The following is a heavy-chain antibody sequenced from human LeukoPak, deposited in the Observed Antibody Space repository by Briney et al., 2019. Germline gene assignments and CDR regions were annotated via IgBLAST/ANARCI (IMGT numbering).Heavy chain of an antibody. CDR2: INHSGST. Sequence: SETLSLTCAVYGGSFSGYYWSWIRQPPGKGLEWIGEINHSGSTNYNPSLKSRVTISVDTSKNQFSLKLSSVTAADTAVYYCARPLMGIFAFDTWGQGTMVTVSS. J-gene: IGHJ3*02. CDR1: GGSFSGYY. D-gene: IGHD7-27*01. V-gene: IGHV4-34*01. CDR3: ARPLMGIFAFDT.